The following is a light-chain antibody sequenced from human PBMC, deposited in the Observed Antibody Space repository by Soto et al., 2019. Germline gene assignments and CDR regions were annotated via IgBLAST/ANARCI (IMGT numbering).Light chain of an antibody. V-gene: IGLV2-14*01. Sequence: QSVLTQPASVSGSPGQSITISCTGASSDVGDYSYVSWYQHHPGQAPELLIYEVSNRPSGVSHRFSGSKSGNTASLTISGLQAEDEADYYCASYTSSSTSVIFGRGTKLTVL. CDR1: SSDVGDYSY. J-gene: IGLJ2*01. CDR2: EVS. CDR3: ASYTSSSTSVI.